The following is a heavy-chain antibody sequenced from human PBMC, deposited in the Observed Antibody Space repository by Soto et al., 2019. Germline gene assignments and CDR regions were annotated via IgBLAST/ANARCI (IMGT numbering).Heavy chain of an antibody. CDR2: IYYSGST. V-gene: IGHV4-59*01. CDR3: ARGLAGGAAAGTDIGFDP. Sequence: PSETLSLTGTVSGGSISSYYWSWIRQPPGKGLEWIGYIYYSGSTNYNPSLKSRVTISVDTSKNQFSLKLSSVTAADTAVYYCARGLAGGAAAGTDIGFDPWGQGTLVTVSS. J-gene: IGHJ5*02. D-gene: IGHD6-13*01. CDR1: GGSISSYY.